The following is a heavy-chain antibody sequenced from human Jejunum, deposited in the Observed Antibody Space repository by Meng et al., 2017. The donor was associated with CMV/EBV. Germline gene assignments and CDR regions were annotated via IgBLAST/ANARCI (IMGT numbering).Heavy chain of an antibody. CDR2: IYKSGST. D-gene: IGHD1-26*01. CDR3: ARVPVGGTTWYWFDP. CDR1: GGSISNYY. V-gene: IGHV4-59*01. Sequence: QRKLQGSGPGLVKPSETLSLTCTVPGGSISNYYWSWIRQPPGKGLEWVGYIYKSGSTSYNPSLKSRVTISVDTSKNQISLKLSSVTAADTAVYYCARVPVGGTTWYWFDPWGQGTLVTVSS. J-gene: IGHJ5*02.